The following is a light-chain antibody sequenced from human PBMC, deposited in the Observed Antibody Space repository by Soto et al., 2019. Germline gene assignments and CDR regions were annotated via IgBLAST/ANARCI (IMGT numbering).Light chain of an antibody. V-gene: IGLV2-14*01. CDR3: TSFTSSSTQV. CDR2: EVS. Sequence: QSVLTQPASVSGSPGQSITISCTGTSGDVDAFDYVSWYQQHPGKAPKLMIFEVSDRPPGVSDRFSGSKSGSTASLTISGLQAEDEADYFCTSFTSSSTQVFGTGTKVTVL. J-gene: IGLJ1*01. CDR1: SGDVDAFDY.